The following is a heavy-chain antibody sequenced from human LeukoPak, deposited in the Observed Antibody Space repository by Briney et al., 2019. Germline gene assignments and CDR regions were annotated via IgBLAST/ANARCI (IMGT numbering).Heavy chain of an antibody. D-gene: IGHD2-15*01. Sequence: ASVKVSCKASGYTFTSFDFNWVRQATGQGLEWMGWMKSNNGHTGYAQKFQGRVTMTRDTSISTAYMELSSLTFEDTAVYYCARGPPDWGMVGYWGQGTLVTVSS. CDR1: GYTFTSFD. V-gene: IGHV1-8*01. CDR3: ARGPPDWGMVGY. CDR2: MKSNNGHT. J-gene: IGHJ4*02.